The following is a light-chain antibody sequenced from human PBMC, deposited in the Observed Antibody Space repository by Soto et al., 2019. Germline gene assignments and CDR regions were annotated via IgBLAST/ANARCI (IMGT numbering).Light chain of an antibody. J-gene: IGKJ1*01. CDR3: QNFDSAPQT. CDR2: EAS. V-gene: IGKV1-27*01. CDR1: QGIRHY. Sequence: DTHRTQSPSSLSASVGDRVTITCRASQGIRHYLAWYQQKPGKVPKLLIYEASNLQSGVPSRFRGGGSGTEFTLTISSLQPEDVATYYCQNFDSAPQTFGQGTKVDIK.